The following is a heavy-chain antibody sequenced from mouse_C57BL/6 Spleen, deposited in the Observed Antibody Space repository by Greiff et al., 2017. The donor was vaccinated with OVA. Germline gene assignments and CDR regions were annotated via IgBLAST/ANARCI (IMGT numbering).Heavy chain of an antibody. CDR1: GYTFTSYW. Sequence: VQLQQSGAELAKPGASVKLSCKASGYTFTSYWMHWVKQRPGQGLEWIGYINPSSGYTKYNQKFKDKATLTADKSSSTAYMQLSSLTYEDSAVYYCARPLLLRDWYFDFWGTGTTVTVSS. V-gene: IGHV1-7*01. D-gene: IGHD1-1*01. CDR2: INPSSGYT. J-gene: IGHJ1*03. CDR3: ARPLLLRDWYFDF.